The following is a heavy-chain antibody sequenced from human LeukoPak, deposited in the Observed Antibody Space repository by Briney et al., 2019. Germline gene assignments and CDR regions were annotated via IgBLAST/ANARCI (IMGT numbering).Heavy chain of an antibody. D-gene: IGHD2-15*01. V-gene: IGHV4-59*01. CDR2: IYYLGST. Sequence: SETLSLTCSVSGGSISNYYWSWIRQPPGKGLEWIGYIYYLGSTNYNPSLKSRVTISVDTSKNQFSLKLSSVTAADTAVYYCARGAAHSDYWGQGTLVTVSS. CDR1: GGSISNYY. CDR3: ARGAAHSDY. J-gene: IGHJ4*02.